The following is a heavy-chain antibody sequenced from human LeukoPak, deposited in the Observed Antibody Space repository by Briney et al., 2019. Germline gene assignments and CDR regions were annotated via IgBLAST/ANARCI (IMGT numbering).Heavy chain of an antibody. CDR3: ARDGTSCYFSSCYYYYYMDV. J-gene: IGHJ6*03. CDR2: ISSSSSTI. V-gene: IGHV3-48*02. D-gene: IGHD2-2*01. CDR1: GFTFSSYS. Sequence: PGGSLRLSCAASGFTFSSYSMNWVRQAPGKGLEWVSYISSSSSTIYYADSVKGRLTISRDNAKNSLYLQMNSLRDEDTAVYYCARDGTSCYFSSCYYYYYMDVWGKGTTVTVSS.